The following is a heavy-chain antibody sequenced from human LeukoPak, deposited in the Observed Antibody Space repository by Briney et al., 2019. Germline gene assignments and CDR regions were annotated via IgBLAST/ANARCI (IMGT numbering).Heavy chain of an antibody. Sequence: SETLSLTCTVWGGSLSRYYWSWIRQPPGKGLEGIGYICYSGSTNYNPSLKSRVTISVDASKNQFSLKLSSVTAADTAVYYCASGGEDSFDYWGQGTLVTVSS. CDR1: GGSLSRYY. J-gene: IGHJ4*02. V-gene: IGHV4-59*01. CDR3: ASGGEDSFDY. D-gene: IGHD3-16*01. CDR2: ICYSGST.